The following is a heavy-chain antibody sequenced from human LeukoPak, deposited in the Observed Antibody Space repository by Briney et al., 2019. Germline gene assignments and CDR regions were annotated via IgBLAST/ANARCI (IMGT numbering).Heavy chain of an antibody. D-gene: IGHD3-22*01. J-gene: IGHJ4*02. V-gene: IGHV3-48*04. CDR1: GFTFSSYS. CDR3: AGDSSGYYYSFDY. CDR2: ISSSSSTI. Sequence: GGSLRLSCAASGFTFSSYSMNWVRQAPGKGLEWVSYISSSSSTIYYADSVKGRFTISRDNAKNSLYLQMNSLRAEDTAVYYCAGDSSGYYYSFDYWGQGTLVTVSS.